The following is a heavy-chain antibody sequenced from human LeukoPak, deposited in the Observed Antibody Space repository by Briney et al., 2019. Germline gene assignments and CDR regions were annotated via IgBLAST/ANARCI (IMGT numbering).Heavy chain of an antibody. Sequence: ASVKVSCKVSGYTLTELSMHWVRQAPGKGLEWMGGFDPEDGETIYAQKFQGRVTMTEDTSTDTAYMELSSLRSEDTAVYYCATGMIMVRGVPLDYWGQGTLVTVSS. D-gene: IGHD3-10*01. CDR2: FDPEDGET. J-gene: IGHJ4*02. V-gene: IGHV1-24*01. CDR1: GYTLTELS. CDR3: ATGMIMVRGVPLDY.